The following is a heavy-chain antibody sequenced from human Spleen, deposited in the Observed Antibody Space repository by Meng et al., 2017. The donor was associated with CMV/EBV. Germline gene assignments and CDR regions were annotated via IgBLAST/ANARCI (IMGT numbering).Heavy chain of an antibody. CDR1: GFTFSSYA. V-gene: IGHV3-23*01. J-gene: IGHJ4*02. CDR3: AKGYSSSMIDY. Sequence: GESLKISCAASGFTFSSYAMSWVRQAPGKGLEWVSAISGSGGSTYYADSVKGRFTISRDNAKNSLYLQMNSLRAEDTALYYCAKGYSSSMIDYWGQGTLVTVSS. CDR2: ISGSGGST. D-gene: IGHD6-13*01.